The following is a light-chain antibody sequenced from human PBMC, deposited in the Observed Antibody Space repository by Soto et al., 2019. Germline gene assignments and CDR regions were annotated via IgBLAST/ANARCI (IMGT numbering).Light chain of an antibody. CDR2: DTS. J-gene: IGKJ5*01. CDR3: QQRSNWPPIT. CDR1: QSVSSY. V-gene: IGKV3-11*01. Sequence: EIVLTQSPAPLSLSPGERVTLSCRASQSVSSYLAWYQQKPGQAPRLLIYDTSNRATGIPARFSGSGSGTDFTLTISSLEPEDFAVYDGQQRSNWPPITVGQGTRLEIK.